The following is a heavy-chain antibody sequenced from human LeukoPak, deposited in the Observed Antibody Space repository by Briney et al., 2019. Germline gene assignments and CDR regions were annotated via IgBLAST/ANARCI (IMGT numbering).Heavy chain of an antibody. CDR1: GGSFSGYY. CDR2: INHSGST. D-gene: IGHD3-22*01. J-gene: IGHJ6*04. CDR3: ARSIVVGSSDV. Sequence: SETPSLTCAVYGGSFSGYYWSWIRQPPGKGLEWIGEINHSGSTNYNPSLKSRVTISVDTSKNQFSLKLSSVTAADTAVYYCARSIVVGSSDVWGKGTTVTISS. V-gene: IGHV4-34*01.